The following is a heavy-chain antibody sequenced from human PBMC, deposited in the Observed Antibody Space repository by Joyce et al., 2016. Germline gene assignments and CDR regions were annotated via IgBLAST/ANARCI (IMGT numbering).Heavy chain of an antibody. D-gene: IGHD5-12*01. J-gene: IGHJ5*02. CDR2: IYYSGDT. V-gene: IGHV4-61*08. CDR1: GASITSIDNY. CDR3: ARIPVDHWQRYFDP. Sequence: QVQLQESGPGLVKPSETLLLTCSVSGASITSIDNYWSWIRQPPGKGLEWIGYIYYSGDTKYNPSLKTRVSISHDTSKNEVFLRVTSLTAADTAVYYCARIPVDHWQRYFDPWGQGTLVSVSS.